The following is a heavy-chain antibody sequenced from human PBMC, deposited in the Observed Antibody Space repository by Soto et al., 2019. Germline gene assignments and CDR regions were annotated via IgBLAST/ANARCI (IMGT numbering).Heavy chain of an antibody. D-gene: IGHD3-22*01. CDR2: ISGSGGRT. CDR3: AKDGRFTMIVVAHYYGMDV. CDR1: GFTFSSYA. J-gene: IGHJ6*02. Sequence: QTGGSLRLSCAASGFTFSSYAMRWVRQTPGKGLEWVSAISGSGGRTYYADSVKGRFTISRDNSKNTLYLQMNSLRAEDTAVYYCAKDGRFTMIVVAHYYGMDVWGQGTTVTVSS. V-gene: IGHV3-23*01.